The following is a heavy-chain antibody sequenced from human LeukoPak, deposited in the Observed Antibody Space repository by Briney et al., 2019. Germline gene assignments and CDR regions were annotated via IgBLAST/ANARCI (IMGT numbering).Heavy chain of an antibody. Sequence: GASVKVSCKTSGYTFTDYFTQWVRHAPGQGLEWMGWINPNSGGTSYAQKFQGRVTMTRDTSISTAYMELSRLRSDDTAVYYCARDYELGTAGTAYEYFDNWGQGTLVTVSS. CDR2: INPNSGGT. V-gene: IGHV1-2*02. J-gene: IGHJ4*02. D-gene: IGHD1-1*01. CDR3: ARDYELGTAGTAYEYFDN. CDR1: GYTFTDYF.